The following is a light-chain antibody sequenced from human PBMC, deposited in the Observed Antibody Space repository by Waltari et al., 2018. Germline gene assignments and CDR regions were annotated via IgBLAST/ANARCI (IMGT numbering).Light chain of an antibody. V-gene: IGLV2-14*03. CDR2: DVS. Sequence: QSALTQPASVSGSPGQSITISCTGTTSDLGGYNYVSWYQQHPGKAPKLIIFDVSSRPSGVSNRFSGSKSANTASLIISGLQAEDEADYYCCSFTSSNTWVFGGGTKLTVL. CDR3: CSFTSSNTWV. CDR1: TSDLGGYNY. J-gene: IGLJ3*02.